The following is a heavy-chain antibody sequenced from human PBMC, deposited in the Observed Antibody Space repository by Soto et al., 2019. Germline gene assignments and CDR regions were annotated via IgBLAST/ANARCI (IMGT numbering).Heavy chain of an antibody. CDR2: TYTGGNS. CDR1: GLTVSDKY. V-gene: IGHV3-53*02. D-gene: IGHD3-10*01. J-gene: IGHJ4*02. Sequence: EVQLVQTGGGLIKPGGSLSLSCAASGLTVSDKYMSWVHQAPGKGLEWVSLTYTGGNSYFADSVKGRFIVSRDISKNTLFLHMNSLAAEDTAVYYCAREGYAYGLDFWGQGSLVTVSS. CDR3: AREGYAYGLDF.